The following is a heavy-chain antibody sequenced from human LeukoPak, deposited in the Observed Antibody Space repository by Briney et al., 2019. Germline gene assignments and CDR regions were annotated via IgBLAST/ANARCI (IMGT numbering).Heavy chain of an antibody. V-gene: IGHV3-7*04. J-gene: IGHJ4*02. CDR3: EGGVSY. CDR1: VFSHCTWR. Sequence: GGSLRLSCTASVFSHCTWRAHCLRQAPGKGLEWVANIKHDGSVKYYADSVKGRFTNSRDNAMQSLYLQNKSLSADDTAVYYCEGGVSYWGRGTLVTVSS. CDR2: IKHDGSVK.